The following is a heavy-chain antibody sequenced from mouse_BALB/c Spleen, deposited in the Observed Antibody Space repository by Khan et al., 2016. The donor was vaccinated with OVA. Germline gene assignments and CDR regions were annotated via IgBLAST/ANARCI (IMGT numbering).Heavy chain of an antibody. D-gene: IGHD3-1*01. CDR2: TYPGGGYT. V-gene: IGHV1-63*02. CDR3: SRCGAARATWDYFDC. Sequence: VQLQESGAELVRPGTSVKMSCKAAGYTFTNYWIGWVKQRPGHGLEWIGDTYPGGGYTNYNEKFKGKATLTADKSSSTAYMQLSGLTSEDSAIYYCSRCGAARATWDYFDCWGQGTTLTVSS. J-gene: IGHJ2*01. CDR1: GYTFTNYW.